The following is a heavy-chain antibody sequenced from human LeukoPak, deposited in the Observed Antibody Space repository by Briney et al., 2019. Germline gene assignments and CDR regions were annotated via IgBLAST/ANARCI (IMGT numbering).Heavy chain of an antibody. CDR3: ARDHEYYDSSGYYFGY. J-gene: IGHJ4*02. V-gene: IGHV1-2*06. CDR2: INPNSGGT. D-gene: IGHD3-22*01. CDR1: GYTFTGYY. Sequence: ASVKVSCQASGYTFTGYYMHWVRQAPGQGLEWMGRINPNSGGTNYAQKFQGRVTMTRDTSISTAYMQLSRLRSDDTAVYYCARDHEYYDSSGYYFGYWGQGTLVTVSS.